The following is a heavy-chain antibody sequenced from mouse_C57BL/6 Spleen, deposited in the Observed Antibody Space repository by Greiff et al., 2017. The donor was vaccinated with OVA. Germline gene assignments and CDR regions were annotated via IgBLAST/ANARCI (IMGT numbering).Heavy chain of an antibody. Sequence: QVQLQQPGAELVMPGASVKLSCKASGYTFTSYWMHWVKQRPGQGLEWIGEIDPSDSHTNYNQKFKGKSTLTVDKSSSTAYMQLSSLTSEDSAVYYCARQSAYYSNYRYFDVWGTGTTVTVSS. J-gene: IGHJ1*03. CDR2: IDPSDSHT. V-gene: IGHV1-69*01. CDR1: GYTFTSYW. D-gene: IGHD2-5*01. CDR3: ARQSAYYSNYRYFDV.